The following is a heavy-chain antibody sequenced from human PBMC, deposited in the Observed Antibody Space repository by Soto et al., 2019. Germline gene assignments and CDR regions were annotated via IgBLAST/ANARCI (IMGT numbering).Heavy chain of an antibody. CDR3: ARGGGCISTSCYEYYYYYGMDV. J-gene: IGHJ6*02. Sequence: PGGSLRLSCAASGFTFSSYGMHWVRQAPGKGLEWVAMISYDGTNKYYADSVKGRFTISRDNSKNTLYLQMNSLRAEDTAVYYCARGGGCISTSCYEYYYYYGMDVWGQGTTVTVSS. D-gene: IGHD2-2*01. CDR2: ISYDGTNK. V-gene: IGHV3-30*03. CDR1: GFTFSSYG.